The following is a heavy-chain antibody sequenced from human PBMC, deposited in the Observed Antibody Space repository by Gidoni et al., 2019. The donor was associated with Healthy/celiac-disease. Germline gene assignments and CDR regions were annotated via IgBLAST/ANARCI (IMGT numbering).Heavy chain of an antibody. CDR1: GYSFTSYW. V-gene: IGHV5-51*03. CDR2: IYPGDSDT. D-gene: IGHD6-13*01. J-gene: IGHJ5*02. Sequence: EVQLVQSGAEVKKPGESLKISCKGSGYSFTSYWIGWVRQMPGKGLEWMGIIYPGDSDTRYSPSFQGQVPISADKSISTAMYYCARQGSSSHQNFNWFDPWGQGTLVTVSS. CDR3: FDP.